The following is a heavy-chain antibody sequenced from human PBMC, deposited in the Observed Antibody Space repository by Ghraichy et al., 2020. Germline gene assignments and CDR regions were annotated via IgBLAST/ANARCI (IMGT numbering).Heavy chain of an antibody. CDR2: VHYSGST. D-gene: IGHD2-2*01. V-gene: IGHV4-59*01. CDR3: AREGQGLYYFDY. Sequence: SETLSLTCTVSGGSISNYYWSWIRQPPGKGLEWIGYVHYSGSTNYNPPLKSRVTISLDTSKKQFSLKLSSVTAADTAVYYCAREGQGLYYFDYWGQGTLVTVSS. J-gene: IGHJ4*02. CDR1: GGSISNYY.